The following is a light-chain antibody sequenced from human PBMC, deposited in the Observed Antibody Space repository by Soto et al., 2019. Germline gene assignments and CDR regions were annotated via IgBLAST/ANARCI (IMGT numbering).Light chain of an antibody. CDR3: RQDYNYFTWT. Sequence: AIQMTQSPSSLSASVGDRVTITCRASQGIRNDLGWYQQKPGKAPKLLIYAASSLQSGVPSRFSGSGSGTDFTLTISSLQPEDFATYYCRQDYNYFTWTFGQGTKVEIK. J-gene: IGKJ1*01. CDR1: QGIRND. V-gene: IGKV1-6*01. CDR2: AAS.